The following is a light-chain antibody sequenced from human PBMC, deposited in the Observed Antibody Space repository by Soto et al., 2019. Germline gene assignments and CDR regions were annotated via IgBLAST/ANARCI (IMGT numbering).Light chain of an antibody. CDR1: QDISVY. Sequence: DIQMTQSPFSVSASVGDRVAIACRASQDISVYLAWYQLKPGKAPKLLIHSVSSLASGVPSRFRGSGSGRDFTLTISRLQPEDSATYFCQQANDYPYTFGQGNKLEI. J-gene: IGKJ2*01. CDR2: SVS. CDR3: QQANDYPYT. V-gene: IGKV1D-12*01.